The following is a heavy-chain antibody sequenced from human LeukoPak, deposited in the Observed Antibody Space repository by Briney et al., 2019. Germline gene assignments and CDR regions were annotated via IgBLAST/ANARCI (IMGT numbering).Heavy chain of an antibody. D-gene: IGHD3-3*01. Sequence: GGSLRLSCAASGFTFSSYAMNWVRQAPGKGLEWVSLISASGGSTYYADSVKGRFTISRDNSQNTLYLQMNSLRVEDTAVYYCAKDPDDFWSGPPLDYWGQGTLVTASS. CDR1: GFTFSSYA. V-gene: IGHV3-23*01. CDR2: ISASGGST. J-gene: IGHJ4*02. CDR3: AKDPDDFWSGPPLDY.